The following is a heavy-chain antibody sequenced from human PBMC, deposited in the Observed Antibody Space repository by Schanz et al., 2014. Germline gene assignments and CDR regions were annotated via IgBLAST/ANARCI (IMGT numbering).Heavy chain of an antibody. CDR2: INPSGGST. Sequence: QVQLVQSGAEAKKPGASVKVSCKAFGYSFTSYYIHSVRQAPGQGLEWMATINPSGGSTSFAQKFQGRVTMTRATSTSTVNMELTSLRSEDTAVYYCARDPYSASYFPSPPLYGLDVWGQGTTVTVSS. V-gene: IGHV1-46*01. J-gene: IGHJ6*02. CDR3: ARDPYSASYFPSPPLYGLDV. D-gene: IGHD1-26*01. CDR1: GYSFTSYY.